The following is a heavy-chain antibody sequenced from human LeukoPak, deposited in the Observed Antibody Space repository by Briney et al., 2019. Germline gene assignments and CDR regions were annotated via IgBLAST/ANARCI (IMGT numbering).Heavy chain of an antibody. CDR3: ARVGYSYGEFDS. CDR2: IYYSGST. V-gene: IGHV4-31*03. Sequence: SETLSLTCTVSGGSISSGGYSWSWIRQHPGKGLEWIGYIYYSGSTYYNPSLKSRVTISVDTSKNQFSLKLSTVTAADTAVYYCARVGYSYGEFDSWGQGTLVTVSS. D-gene: IGHD5-18*01. J-gene: IGHJ4*02. CDR1: GGSISSGGYS.